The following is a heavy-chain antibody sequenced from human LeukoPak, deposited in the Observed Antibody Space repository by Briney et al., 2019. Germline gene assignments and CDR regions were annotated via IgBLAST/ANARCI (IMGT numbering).Heavy chain of an antibody. J-gene: IGHJ4*02. Sequence: SVKVSCKASGGTFSSYAISWVRQAPGQGLEWMGGIIPVFGTANYAQKFQGRVTITADESTSTAYMELSSLRSEDTAVYYCARSRYYYDSSGYIFDYWGQGTLVTVSS. V-gene: IGHV1-69*13. CDR3: ARSRYYYDSSGYIFDY. CDR2: IIPVFGTA. D-gene: IGHD3-22*01. CDR1: GGTFSSYA.